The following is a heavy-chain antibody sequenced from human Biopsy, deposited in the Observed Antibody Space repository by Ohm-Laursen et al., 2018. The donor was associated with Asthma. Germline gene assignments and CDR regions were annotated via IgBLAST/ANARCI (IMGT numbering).Heavy chain of an antibody. CDR1: GFSFSNFA. V-gene: IGHV3-30*01. CDR3: VRDGTDDAFDI. Sequence: SLRLSCAASGFSFSNFAIHWVRQAPGKGLEWVGAISKDASTQDYADSVKGRFTMARDNSKNTLDLQMNSLREGDTAVYYCVRDGTDDAFDIWGQGTVVSVSS. CDR2: ISKDASTQ. D-gene: IGHD1-1*01. J-gene: IGHJ3*02.